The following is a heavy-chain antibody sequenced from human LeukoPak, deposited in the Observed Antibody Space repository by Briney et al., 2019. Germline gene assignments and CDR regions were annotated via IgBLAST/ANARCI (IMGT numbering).Heavy chain of an antibody. J-gene: IGHJ4*02. CDR3: ARAQDYDYVWGSPIFDY. CDR1: GGSISSYY. Sequence: SETLSLTCTVSGGSISSYYWSWIRQPPGKGLEWIGYIYYSGSTNYNPSLKSRVTISVDTSKNQFSLKLSSVTAADTAVYYRARAQDYDYVWGSPIFDYWGQGTLVTVSS. D-gene: IGHD3-16*01. V-gene: IGHV4-59*01. CDR2: IYYSGST.